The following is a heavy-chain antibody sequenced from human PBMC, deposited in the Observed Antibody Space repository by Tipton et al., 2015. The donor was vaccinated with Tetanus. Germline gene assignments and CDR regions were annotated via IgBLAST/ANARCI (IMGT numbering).Heavy chain of an antibody. D-gene: IGHD5-18*01. J-gene: IGHJ4*02. CDR3: ARDVWKYTYGYGYFDL. CDR1: GASINSHH. Sequence: GLVKPSETLSLTCTVSGASINSHHWSWLRQAPGKGLERIGYFHFTGSTNVNPSLQSRVTISGDTSKNQFSLTMRSVTAADTAVYYCARDVWKYTYGYGYFDLWGQGALVIVSS. CDR2: FHFTGST. V-gene: IGHV4-59*11.